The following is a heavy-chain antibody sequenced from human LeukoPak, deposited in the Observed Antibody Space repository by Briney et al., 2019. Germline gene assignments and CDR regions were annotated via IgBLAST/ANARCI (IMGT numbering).Heavy chain of an antibody. D-gene: IGHD3-9*01. CDR3: ARGGYFDWLSCWDY. Sequence: PGGSLRLSCVASGLTFSNYGMHWVRQAPGKGLEWVTEISFDGSNKHYVDSVKGRSTISRDNSKNTLYLQMNSLRAEDTAVYYCARGGYFDWLSCWDYWGQGTLVTVSS. CDR2: ISFDGSNK. J-gene: IGHJ4*02. CDR1: GLTFSNYG. V-gene: IGHV3-30*03.